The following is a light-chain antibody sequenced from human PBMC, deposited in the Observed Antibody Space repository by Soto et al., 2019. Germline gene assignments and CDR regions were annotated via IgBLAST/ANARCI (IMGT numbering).Light chain of an antibody. J-gene: IGKJ4*01. CDR2: GAS. CDR3: QHYDSWPLT. CDR1: QSDDSN. V-gene: IGKV3D-15*01. Sequence: EIVMTQSPGTLSVSTGEGATLSCRASQSDDSNLAWYQQKPGQAPRLLIYGASTRATGIPDRFRGSGSGTEFTLTISSLQSEDFAVYYCQHYDSWPLTFGGGTKVEIK.